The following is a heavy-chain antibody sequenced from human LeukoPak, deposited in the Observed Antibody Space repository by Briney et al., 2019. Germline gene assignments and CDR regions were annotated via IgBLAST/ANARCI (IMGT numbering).Heavy chain of an antibody. CDR2: IIPIFGTA. V-gene: IGHV1-69*13. CDR3: ARAYSSGWNFDY. Sequence: SVKVSCKASGGTFISYAISWVRQAPGQGREWMGGIIPIFGTANYAQKFQGRVTITADESTSTAYMELSSLRSEDTAVYYCARAYSSGWNFDYWGQGTLVTVSS. J-gene: IGHJ4*02. CDR1: GGTFISYA. D-gene: IGHD3-22*01.